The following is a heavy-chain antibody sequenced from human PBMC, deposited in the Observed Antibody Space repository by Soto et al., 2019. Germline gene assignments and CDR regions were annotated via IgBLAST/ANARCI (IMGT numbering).Heavy chain of an antibody. J-gene: IGHJ6*02. CDR1: GGSISSGGYY. D-gene: IGHD3-9*01. Sequence: SETLSLTCTVSGGSISSGGYYWSWIRQHPGKGLEWIGYIYYSGSTYYNPSLKSRVTISVDTSKNQFSLKLSSVTAADTAVYYCARDGKLYDILTGYNHNYYGMDVWGQGTTVTVSS. V-gene: IGHV4-31*03. CDR3: ARDGKLYDILTGYNHNYYGMDV. CDR2: IYYSGST.